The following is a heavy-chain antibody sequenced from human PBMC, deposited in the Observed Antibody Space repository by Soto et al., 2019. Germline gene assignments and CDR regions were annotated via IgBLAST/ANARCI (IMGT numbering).Heavy chain of an antibody. CDR2: ISYDGSNK. CDR1: GFTFSSYG. CDR3: AKDMSGHYDFWSGAFDY. Sequence: PGGSLRLSCAASGFTFSSYGMHWVRQAPGKGLEWVAVISYDGSNKYYADSVKGRFTISRDNSKNTLYLQMNSLRAEDTAVYYCAKDMSGHYDFWSGAFDYWGQGTLVTVSS. J-gene: IGHJ4*02. V-gene: IGHV3-30*18. D-gene: IGHD3-3*01.